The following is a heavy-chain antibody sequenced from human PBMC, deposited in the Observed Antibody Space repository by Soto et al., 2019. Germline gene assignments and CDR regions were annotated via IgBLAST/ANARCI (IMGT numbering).Heavy chain of an antibody. J-gene: IGHJ4*02. CDR1: GGSISNYY. Sequence: PSETLSLTCSVSGGSISNYYWSWIRQPPGKGLEWIGYVYYSGSTNYNPSLKSRVTISVDTSKKQFSLKLSSVTAADTAVYYCASYNFGVFFAYWGQGTLVTVSS. CDR2: VYYSGST. D-gene: IGHD3-3*01. CDR3: ASYNFGVFFAY. V-gene: IGHV4-59*01.